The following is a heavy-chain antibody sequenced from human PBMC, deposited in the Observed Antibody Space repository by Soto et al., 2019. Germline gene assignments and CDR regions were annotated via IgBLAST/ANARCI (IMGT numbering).Heavy chain of an antibody. V-gene: IGHV3-74*01. CDR1: GFTFISYW. D-gene: IGHD1-26*01. CDR3: ARVGLPYAFDI. CDR2: INSDGSST. J-gene: IGHJ3*02. Sequence: WGSLRLSCAASGFTFISYWIHFFRQAPGKGLVWVSRINSDGSSTSYADSVKGRFTISRDNAKNTLYLQMNSLRAEDTAVYYCARVGLPYAFDIWGQGTMVTVSS.